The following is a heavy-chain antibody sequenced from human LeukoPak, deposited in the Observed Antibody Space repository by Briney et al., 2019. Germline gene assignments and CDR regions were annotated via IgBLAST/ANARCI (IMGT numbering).Heavy chain of an antibody. CDR3: ARAPRYDFWSGSYFDY. D-gene: IGHD3-3*01. J-gene: IGHJ4*02. V-gene: IGHV4-59*01. CDR1: GGSISSYY. Sequence: SETLSLTCTVSGGSISSYYWSWIRQPPGKGLEWIGYIYYSGSTNYNPSLKSRVTISVDTSKNQFSLKLSSVTAADTAEYYCARAPRYDFWSGSYFDYWGLGTLVTVSS. CDR2: IYYSGST.